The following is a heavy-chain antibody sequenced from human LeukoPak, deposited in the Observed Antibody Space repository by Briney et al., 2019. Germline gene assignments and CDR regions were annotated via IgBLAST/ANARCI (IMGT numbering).Heavy chain of an antibody. J-gene: IGHJ4*02. V-gene: IGHV3-48*04. CDR1: GFTLSSYS. D-gene: IGHD2-2*01. Sequence: GGSLRLSCAASGFTLSSYSMNWVRQAPGKGLEWVSYISSSSSTIYQADSVKGRFTISRDNAKNSLYLQMNSLRAEDTAVYYCAREPRRYCSSTSCYSFDYWGQGTLVTVSS. CDR3: AREPRRYCSSTSCYSFDY. CDR2: ISSSSSTI.